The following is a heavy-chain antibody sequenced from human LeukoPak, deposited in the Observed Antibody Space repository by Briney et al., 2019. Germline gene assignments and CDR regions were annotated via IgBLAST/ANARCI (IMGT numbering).Heavy chain of an antibody. D-gene: IGHD5-18*01. CDR2: ISAYNGNT. J-gene: IGHJ4*02. CDR1: GYTFTSYG. V-gene: IGHV1-18*01. Sequence: ASVKVSCKASGYTFTSYGISWVLQAPGQGLEWMGWISAYNGNTNYAQKLQGRVTMTTDTSTSTAYMELRSLRSDDTAVYYCARDRGGLIQLWLNDYWGQGTLVTVSS. CDR3: ARDRGGLIQLWLNDY.